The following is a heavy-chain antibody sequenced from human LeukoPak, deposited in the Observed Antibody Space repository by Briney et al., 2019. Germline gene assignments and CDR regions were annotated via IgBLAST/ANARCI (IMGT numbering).Heavy chain of an antibody. CDR1: GFTFSNAW. CDR3: TTSDDYGDYGWYFDL. Sequence: GGSLRLSCAASGFTFSNAWMSWVRQAPGKGLEWVGRIKSKTDGGTTDYAAPVKGSFTISRDDSKNTLYLQMNSLKTEDTAVYYCTTSDDYGDYGWYFDLWGRGTLVTVSS. CDR2: IKSKTDGGTT. V-gene: IGHV3-15*01. D-gene: IGHD4-17*01. J-gene: IGHJ2*01.